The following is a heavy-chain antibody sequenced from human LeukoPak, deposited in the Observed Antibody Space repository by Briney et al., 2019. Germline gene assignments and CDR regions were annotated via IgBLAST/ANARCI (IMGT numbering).Heavy chain of an antibody. CDR2: IFPSGGEI. Sequence: GSLRLSCAASGFTFSTFAMIWVRQPPGKGLEWVSSIFPSGGEIHYADSVRGRFTISRDNSKSTLSLQMNSLRAEDTATYYCATYRQVLLPFESWGQGTLVTVSS. CDR1: GFTFSTFA. J-gene: IGHJ4*02. CDR3: ATYRQVLLPFES. D-gene: IGHD2-8*02. V-gene: IGHV3-23*01.